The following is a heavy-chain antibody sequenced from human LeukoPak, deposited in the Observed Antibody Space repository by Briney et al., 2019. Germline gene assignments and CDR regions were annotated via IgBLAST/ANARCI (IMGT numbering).Heavy chain of an antibody. D-gene: IGHD3-10*01. J-gene: IGHJ5*02. Sequence: SETLSLTCAVYGGSLSGSFSSYYWTWIRQPPGKGLEWIGEINRRGGTNYNPSLKSRVAILVDTSKNQFSLKLSSVTAADTAVYYCARSYYGSGSYYNWFDPWGQGALVTVSS. CDR2: INRRGGT. V-gene: IGHV4-34*01. CDR1: GGSLSGSFSSYY. CDR3: ARSYYGSGSYYNWFDP.